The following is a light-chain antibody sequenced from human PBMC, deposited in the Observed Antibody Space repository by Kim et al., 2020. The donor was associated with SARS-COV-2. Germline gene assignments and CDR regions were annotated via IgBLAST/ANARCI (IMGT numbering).Light chain of an antibody. CDR1: QSISSTY. V-gene: IGKV3-20*01. CDR2: GAS. Sequence: APGERATLSCRASQSISSTYLAWYQQKPGQAPRLLIYGASSRATGIPDRVSGSGSGADFTLTISRLEPEDFAVYYCQQYVSSPRTFGQGTKVDIK. CDR3: QQYVSSPRT. J-gene: IGKJ1*01.